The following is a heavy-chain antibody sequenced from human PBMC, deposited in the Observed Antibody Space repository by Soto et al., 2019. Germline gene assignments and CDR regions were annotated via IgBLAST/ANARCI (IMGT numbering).Heavy chain of an antibody. CDR2: IYHSGST. Sequence: QVQLQESGPGLVNPSGTLSLTCAVSGGSISSSNWWGWVRQPPGKGLEWMGEIYHSGSTNYNPSLKSRVTISVDKSKNQFSLKLSSVTAADTAVYYCARFNSGNYYEAFDIWGQGTMVTVSS. CDR3: ARFNSGNYYEAFDI. V-gene: IGHV4-4*02. J-gene: IGHJ3*02. D-gene: IGHD1-26*01. CDR1: GGSISSSNW.